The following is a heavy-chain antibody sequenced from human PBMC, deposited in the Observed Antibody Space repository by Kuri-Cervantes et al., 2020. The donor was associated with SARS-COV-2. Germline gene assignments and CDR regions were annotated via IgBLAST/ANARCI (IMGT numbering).Heavy chain of an antibody. J-gene: IGHJ4*02. V-gene: IGHV3-30*02. CDR3: TKDRAPRSSDYFDY. D-gene: IGHD6-25*01. Sequence: SLNISCAASGFTFSSYCMHWVRQAPGKGLEWVAFIRYDGSNKYYPDSVMGRFTISRDNSKNTLYLQMNSLRAEDTAVYYCTKDRAPRSSDYFDYWGQGTLVTVSS. CDR2: IRYDGSNK. CDR1: GFTFSSYC.